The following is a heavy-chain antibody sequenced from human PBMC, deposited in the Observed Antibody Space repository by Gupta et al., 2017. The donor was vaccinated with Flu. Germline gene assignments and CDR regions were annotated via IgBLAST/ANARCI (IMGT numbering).Heavy chain of an antibody. V-gene: IGHV1-69*04. CDR2: A. Sequence: ANYAQKFQGRVTITADKSTSTAYMELSSLRSEDTAVYYCARDPDSSGRGDRYNWFDPWGQGTLVTVSS. CDR3: ARDPDSSGRGDRYNWFDP. D-gene: IGHD6-19*01. J-gene: IGHJ5*02.